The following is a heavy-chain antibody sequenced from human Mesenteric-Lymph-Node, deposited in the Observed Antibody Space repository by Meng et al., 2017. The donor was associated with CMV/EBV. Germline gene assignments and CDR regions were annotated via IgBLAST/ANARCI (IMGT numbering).Heavy chain of an antibody. CDR1: NGSFSDNY. J-gene: IGHJ4*02. D-gene: IGHD1-14*01. Sequence: SETLSLTCAVYNGSFSDNYWSWIRQSPGEELEWIGEVTPYGTATYNPSLESRVTISRDISKNQFSLMLTSVTVEDTAVYYCARAPPVAAPGSYFDSWGQGAQVTVSS. CDR3: ARAPPVAAPGSYFDS. CDR2: VTPYGTA. V-gene: IGHV4-34*01.